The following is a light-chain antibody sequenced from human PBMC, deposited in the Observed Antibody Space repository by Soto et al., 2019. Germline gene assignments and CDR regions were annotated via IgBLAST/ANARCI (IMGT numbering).Light chain of an antibody. CDR1: RGISHY. CDR2: AAV. CDR3: QQVNYEPFT. V-gene: IGKV1-9*01. Sequence: DIHLTQSPSLLSASVGDRVTITCRASRGISHYVAWYQQKPGKAPKLLVYAAVVLQDGVPSRFSGTGSATEFILIINGLQPEDFATYYCQQVNYEPFTFGGGTRVEIK. J-gene: IGKJ4*01.